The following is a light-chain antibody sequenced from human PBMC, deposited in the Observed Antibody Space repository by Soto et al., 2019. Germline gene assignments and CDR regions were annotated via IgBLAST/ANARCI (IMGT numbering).Light chain of an antibody. CDR2: DVS. CDR3: QQFKSDTWT. V-gene: IGKV1-5*01. J-gene: IGKJ1*01. CDR1: QNIERW. Sequence: DIQMTQSPSTLSASVGDRVTITCRASQNIERWLAWYQQKPGKAPKLLLYDVSSLESGVPSRFSGSGSATEFILTINGLQPDDFATYFCQQFKSDTWTFGQGTKGDI.